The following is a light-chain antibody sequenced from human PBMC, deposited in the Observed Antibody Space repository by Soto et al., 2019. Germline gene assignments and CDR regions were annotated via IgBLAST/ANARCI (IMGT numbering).Light chain of an antibody. Sequence: AIRMTQSPSSLSASTGDRVTIPCRASQDIGTYLAWYQQKPGKAPKLLIYAASSLQSGVPSRFSGSGSGTDFTLTISWLQSEDFANYYCQHYYNYPRTFGQGTKVDIK. CDR3: QHYYNYPRT. J-gene: IGKJ1*01. CDR1: QDIGTY. V-gene: IGKV1-8*01. CDR2: AAS.